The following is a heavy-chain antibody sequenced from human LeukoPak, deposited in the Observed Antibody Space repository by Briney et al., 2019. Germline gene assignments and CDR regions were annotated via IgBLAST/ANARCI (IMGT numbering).Heavy chain of an antibody. V-gene: IGHV1-69*04. D-gene: IGHD3-22*01. Sequence: ASVKVSCKASGGTFSSYAISWVRQAPGQGLEWMGRIILILDIANYAQKFQGRVTITADKSTSTAYMELSSLRSEDTAVYYCARDCYYDSSGYYGYWGQGTLVTVSS. CDR3: ARDCYYDSSGYYGY. CDR2: IILILDIA. J-gene: IGHJ4*02. CDR1: GGTFSSYA.